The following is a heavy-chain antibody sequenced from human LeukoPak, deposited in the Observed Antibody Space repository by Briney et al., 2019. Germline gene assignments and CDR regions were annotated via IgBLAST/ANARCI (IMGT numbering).Heavy chain of an antibody. CDR2: IYYSGTT. CDR3: ARHPYNYLDP. CDR1: GGSISSYY. Sequence: SETLSLTCTVSGGSISSYYWSWIRQPPGKGLEWIGYIYYSGTTNYNPSLKSRVTISVDTSKNQSSLKLSSVTAADTAVYYCARHPYNYLDPWGQGTLVTVSS. J-gene: IGHJ5*02. D-gene: IGHD1-1*01. V-gene: IGHV4-59*08.